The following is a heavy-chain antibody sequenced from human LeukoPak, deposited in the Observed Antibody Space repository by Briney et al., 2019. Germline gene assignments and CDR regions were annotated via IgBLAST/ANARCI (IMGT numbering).Heavy chain of an antibody. CDR2: INHSGST. V-gene: IGHV4-34*01. Sequence: SETLSLTCAVYGGSFSGYYWSWIRQPPGKGLEWIGEINHSGSTNFNPSLKSRVTISVDTSKNQFSLKLSSVTAADTAVYYCARGSAVDYWGQGTLVTVSS. CDR1: GGSFSGYY. J-gene: IGHJ4*02. CDR3: ARGSAVDY. D-gene: IGHD6-13*01.